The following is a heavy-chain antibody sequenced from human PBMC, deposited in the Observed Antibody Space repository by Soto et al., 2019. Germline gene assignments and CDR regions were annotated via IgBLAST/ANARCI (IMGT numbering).Heavy chain of an antibody. CDR1: GFTFSSYG. J-gene: IGHJ2*01. CDR3: AINKWDGGGRHFDL. D-gene: IGHD3-16*01. V-gene: IGHV3-30*03. Sequence: QGLSCAASGFTFSSYGMHWVRRAPGKGLEWVAVVSYDGSIKYYAESVKGRFTISRDKSKNTLYLQMNSLRAEDKAVYYCAINKWDGGGRHFDLWGRGALVTVSS. CDR2: VSYDGSIK.